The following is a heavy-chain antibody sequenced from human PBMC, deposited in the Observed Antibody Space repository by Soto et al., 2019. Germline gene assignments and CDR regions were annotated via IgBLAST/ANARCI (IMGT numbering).Heavy chain of an antibody. Sequence: QITLKESGPTLLKPTQALALTCTFSGFSLSTTGVGVGWIRQPPGKALECLAFIYWDDDKRYSPSLKSRLTITRXXTXTXAVLTRTTMDPFDPAIDYSAHRGRYVTGWDRGDFICWRQGTKITVSS. V-gene: IGHV2-5*02. CDR3: AHRGRYVTGWDRGDFIC. CDR1: GFSLSTTGVG. J-gene: IGHJ4*02. CDR2: IYWDDDK. D-gene: IGHD6-19*01.